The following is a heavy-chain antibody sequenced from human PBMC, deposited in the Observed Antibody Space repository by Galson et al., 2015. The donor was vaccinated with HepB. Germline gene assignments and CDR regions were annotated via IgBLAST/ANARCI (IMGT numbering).Heavy chain of an antibody. CDR1: GYTFTGYY. D-gene: IGHD6-13*01. Sequence: PVKVYCKASGYTFTGYYMHWVRQAPGQGLEWMGWINPNSGGTNYAQNFQGWVTMTRDTSISTAYMELSRLRSDDTAVYYCARGAYSSSWYGYMDVWGKGTTVTVSS. CDR2: INPNSGGT. J-gene: IGHJ6*03. CDR3: ARGAYSSSWYGYMDV. V-gene: IGHV1-2*04.